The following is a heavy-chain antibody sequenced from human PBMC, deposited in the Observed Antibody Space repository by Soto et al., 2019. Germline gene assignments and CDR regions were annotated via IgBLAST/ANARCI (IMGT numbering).Heavy chain of an antibody. CDR1: GFTFSSYW. CDR2: IKQDGSGK. CDR3: TRGPTHGAFDI. V-gene: IGHV3-7*02. J-gene: IGHJ3*02. Sequence: PGGSLRLSCAASGFTFSSYWMSWVRQAPGKGLEWVANIKQDGSGKYYADSVKGRFTVSGENSKNTVYLQINSLRPDETALYYCTRGPTHGAFDIWGQGTMVTVSS.